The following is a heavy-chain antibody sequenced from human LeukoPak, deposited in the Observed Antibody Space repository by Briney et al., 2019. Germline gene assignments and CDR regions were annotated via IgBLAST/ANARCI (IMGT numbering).Heavy chain of an antibody. CDR3: ARDGYSGYGLGVLFDY. Sequence: GGSLRLSCAASGFTFDDYGMSWVRQAPGKGLEWVSGINWNGGSTGYADSVKGRFTISRDNAKNSLYLQMNSLRAEDTALYYCARDGYSGYGLGVLFDYWGQRTLVTVSS. D-gene: IGHD5-12*01. CDR2: INWNGGST. J-gene: IGHJ4*02. V-gene: IGHV3-20*04. CDR1: GFTFDDYG.